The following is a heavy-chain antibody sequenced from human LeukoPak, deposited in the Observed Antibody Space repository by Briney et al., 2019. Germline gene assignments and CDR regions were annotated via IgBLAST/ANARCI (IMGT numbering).Heavy chain of an antibody. V-gene: IGHV3-30*03. CDR2: ISYDGSNK. CDR3: AREISSGTDS. J-gene: IGHJ4*02. CDR1: GFTFSSYG. D-gene: IGHD3-3*01. Sequence: GGSLRLSCAASGFTFSSYGMHWVRQAPGKGLEWVAVISYDGSNKYYADSVKGRFTISRDNSKNTLYLQLNSLKAEDTALYYCAREISSGTDSWGQGTLVTVSS.